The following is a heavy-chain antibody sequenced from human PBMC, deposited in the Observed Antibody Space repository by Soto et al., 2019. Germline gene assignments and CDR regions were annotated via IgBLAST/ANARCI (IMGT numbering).Heavy chain of an antibody. CDR1: GYTFTSYG. V-gene: IGHV1-18*01. CDR3: ARGAGYCSGGSCYSLYYYYGMDV. Sequence: ASVKVSCKASGYTFTSYGISWVRQAPGQGLEWMGWISAYNGNTNYAQKFQGRVTMTTDTSTSTAYMELRSLRSDDTAVYYCARGAGYCSGGSCYSLYYYYGMDVWGQGTTVTVSS. J-gene: IGHJ6*02. CDR2: ISAYNGNT. D-gene: IGHD2-15*01.